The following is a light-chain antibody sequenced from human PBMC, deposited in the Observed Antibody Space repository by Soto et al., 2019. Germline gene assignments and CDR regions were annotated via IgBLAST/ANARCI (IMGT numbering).Light chain of an antibody. V-gene: IGLV8-61*01. CDR2: NTN. CDR3: LLYVGSGIHWV. CDR1: SGSVSTNNY. Sequence: QTVVTQEPSFSVSPGGTITLTCGLSSGSVSTNNYPSWYQQTPGQAPRTLIYNTNTRSSGVPDRFSGSTLGNPAPLAITGAQADDECDYYCLLYVGSGIHWVFGGGTKLTVL. J-gene: IGLJ3*02.